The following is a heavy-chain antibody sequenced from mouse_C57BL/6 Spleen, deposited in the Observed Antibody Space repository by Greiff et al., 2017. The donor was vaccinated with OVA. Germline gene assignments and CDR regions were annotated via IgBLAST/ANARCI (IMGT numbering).Heavy chain of an antibody. Sequence: QVQLKQSGAELARPGASVKLSCKASGYTFTSYGISWVKQRTGQGLEWIGEIYPRSGNTYYNEKFKGKATLTADKSSSTAYMELRSLTSEDSAVYFCARQGNWDPYWYFDVWGTGTTVTVSS. CDR2: IYPRSGNT. V-gene: IGHV1-81*01. CDR3: ARQGNWDPYWYFDV. CDR1: GYTFTSYG. D-gene: IGHD4-1*01. J-gene: IGHJ1*03.